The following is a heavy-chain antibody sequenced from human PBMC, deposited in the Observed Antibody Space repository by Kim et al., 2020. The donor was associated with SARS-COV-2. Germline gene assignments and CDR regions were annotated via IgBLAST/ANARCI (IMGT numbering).Heavy chain of an antibody. V-gene: IGHV3-43*02. CDR1: GFTFDHSA. D-gene: IGHD6-19*01. CDR3: VRASGWLPRS. J-gene: IGHJ5*02. CDR2: ISGNGETK. Sequence: GGSLRLSCAASGFTFDHSAMHWVRQAPGKGLEWVSLISGNGETKYYADSVEGRFTISIDNSKNSLYLQMNSLRTEGTALYYCVRASGWLPRSWGQGTLVTVSS.